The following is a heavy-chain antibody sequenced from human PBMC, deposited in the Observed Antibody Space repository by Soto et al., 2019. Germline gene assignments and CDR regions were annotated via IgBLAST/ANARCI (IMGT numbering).Heavy chain of an antibody. D-gene: IGHD6-6*01. CDR3: ASSSIVGREVSTWFDP. Sequence: ETLSLTCNVSGDTITGYHWNWIRQPLGKPLEWIGNIYYRASTNYNPSLKSRLTLSVDTYKNQIFLRLNSVTAAATAVYYCASSSIVGREVSTWFDPWGQG. CDR1: GDTITGYH. J-gene: IGHJ5*02. V-gene: IGHV4-59*01. CDR2: IYYRAST.